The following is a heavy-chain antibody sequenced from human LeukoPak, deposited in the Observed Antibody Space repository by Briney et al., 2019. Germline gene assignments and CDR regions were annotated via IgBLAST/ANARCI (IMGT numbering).Heavy chain of an antibody. CDR2: ISTSGST. CDR3: ARSGIAAGGRYYYYYMDV. CDR1: GDSISSYY. Sequence: SETLSLTCTVSGDSISSYYWSWIRQPAGKGLEGIGRISTSGSTNYNPSLKSRVTMSVDTSKNQFSLKLSSVTAADTAVYYCARSGIAAGGRYYYYYMDVWGKGTTVTVSS. J-gene: IGHJ6*03. V-gene: IGHV4-4*07. D-gene: IGHD6-13*01.